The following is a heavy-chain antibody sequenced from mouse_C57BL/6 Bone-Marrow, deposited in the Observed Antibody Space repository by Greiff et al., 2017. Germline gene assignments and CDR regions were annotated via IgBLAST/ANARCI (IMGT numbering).Heavy chain of an antibody. CDR3: ASESLTAQAHYYAMDY. D-gene: IGHD3-2*02. CDR2: IWGVGST. V-gene: IGHV2-6*01. J-gene: IGHJ4*01. Sequence: QVQLKESGPGLVAPSQSLSITCTVSGFSLTSYGVDWVRQSPGKGLEWLGVIWGVGSTNYNSALKSRLSISKDNSKSQVFLKMNSLQTDDTAMYYGASESLTAQAHYYAMDYWGQGTSVTVSS. CDR1: GFSLTSYG.